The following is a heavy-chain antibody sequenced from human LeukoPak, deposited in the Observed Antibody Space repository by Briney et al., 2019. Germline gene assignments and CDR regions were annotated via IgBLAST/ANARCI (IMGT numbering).Heavy chain of an antibody. D-gene: IGHD2-2*01. CDR3: ASPLGYCSSTSCEGAFDI. V-gene: IGHV4-38-2*01. CDR2: IYHSGST. J-gene: IGHJ3*02. CDR1: GYSISSGYY. Sequence: SETLSLTCAVSGYSISSGYYWGWIRQPPGKGLEWIGSIYHSGSTYYNPSLKSPVTISVDTSKNQFSLKLSSVTAADTAVYYCASPLGYCSSTSCEGAFDIWGQGTMVTVSS.